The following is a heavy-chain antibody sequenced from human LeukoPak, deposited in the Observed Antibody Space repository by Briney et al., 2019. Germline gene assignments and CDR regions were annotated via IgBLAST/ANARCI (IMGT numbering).Heavy chain of an antibody. CDR3: ARDDTTGTAYFDY. D-gene: IGHD1-1*01. Sequence: PGGSLRLSCAVSGFTFSSYSMNWVRQAPGKGLEWVSSISSSSSYIYYADSVKGRFTISRDNAKNSLYLQMNSLRVEDTAVYYCARDDTTGTAYFDYWGQGTLVTVSS. V-gene: IGHV3-21*01. J-gene: IGHJ4*02. CDR2: ISSSSSYI. CDR1: GFTFSSYS.